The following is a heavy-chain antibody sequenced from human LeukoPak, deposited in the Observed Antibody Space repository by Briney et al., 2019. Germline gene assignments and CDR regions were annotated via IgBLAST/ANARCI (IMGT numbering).Heavy chain of an antibody. J-gene: IGHJ5*02. CDR2: ISTYNGNT. CDR1: GYAFSNYG. V-gene: IGHV1-18*01. D-gene: IGHD3-3*01. CDR3: ARINLAHYDFWSGSNWFDP. Sequence: ASVKASCKASGYAFSNYGISWVRQAPGQGLEWMGWISTYNGNTNYAQKLQGRVTMTTDTSTSTAYMELRSLRSDDTAVYYCARINLAHYDFWSGSNWFDPWGQGTLVTVSS.